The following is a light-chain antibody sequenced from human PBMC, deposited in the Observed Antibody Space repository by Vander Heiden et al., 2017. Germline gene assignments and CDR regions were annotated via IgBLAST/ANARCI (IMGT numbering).Light chain of an antibody. J-gene: IGLJ2*01. CDR1: VGSMPGHY. V-gene: IGLV6-57*02. Sequence: FMLTHPHSTSEPPGKTVPISCTGYVGSMPGHYLQWLQQRPRDAPTTVIYEGNRRPSPVPVRFSGSIDRSSNSASLTISGLKTEDEANYYRQSYDSNVQGVFGGGTKLTVL. CDR3: QSYDSNVQGV. CDR2: EGN.